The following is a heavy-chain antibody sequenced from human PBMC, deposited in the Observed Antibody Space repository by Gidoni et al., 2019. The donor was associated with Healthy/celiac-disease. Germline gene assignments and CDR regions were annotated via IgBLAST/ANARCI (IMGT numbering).Heavy chain of an antibody. CDR2: IYTSGST. J-gene: IGHJ4*02. CDR3: ARDGAMGPFDY. Sequence: QVQLQESLPGLANPSATLSLTCTVSGGSISSYYCSWTLQTAGKGLEWIGRIYTSGSTNYNPSLKGRVTMSVDTSKNQFYLKLSSVTAADTAVYYCARDGAMGPFDYWGQGTLVTVSS. D-gene: IGHD5-18*01. CDR1: GGSISSYY. V-gene: IGHV4-4*07.